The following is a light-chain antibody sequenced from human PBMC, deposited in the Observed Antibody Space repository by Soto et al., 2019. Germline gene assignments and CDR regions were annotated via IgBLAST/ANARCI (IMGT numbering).Light chain of an antibody. V-gene: IGKV1-39*01. J-gene: IGKJ3*01. Sequence: DIQMTQSPSSLSASVGDRVTITCRASQSISNYLNWYQQRPGKAPKLLINAASSLQSGVPSRFSGSGSGTDFTLTISSLQPEDFATYYCQQTYSIPFPLGPWTTVDIK. CDR3: QQTYSIPFP. CDR1: QSISNY. CDR2: AAS.